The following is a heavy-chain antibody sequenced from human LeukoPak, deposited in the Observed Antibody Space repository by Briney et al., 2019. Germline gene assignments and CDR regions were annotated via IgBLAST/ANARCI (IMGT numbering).Heavy chain of an antibody. J-gene: IGHJ4*02. CDR3: AKDSLAAQTSHQSYFDY. Sequence: SETLSLTCTVSGGSISRHYWSWIRQPPGKGLKWFGRIYASGSTNYNPSLKSRVTMSVDTSKNQFSLKLSSVTAADTAVFYCAKDSLAAQTSHQSYFDYWGQGTLVSVSS. D-gene: IGHD6-6*01. CDR2: IYASGST. CDR1: GGSISRHY. V-gene: IGHV4-4*07.